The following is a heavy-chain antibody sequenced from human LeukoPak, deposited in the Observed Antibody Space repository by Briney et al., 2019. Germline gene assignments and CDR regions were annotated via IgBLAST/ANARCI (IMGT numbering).Heavy chain of an antibody. V-gene: IGHV3-74*01. CDR2: IKSDGSST. Sequence: GGSLRLSCAASGFTFSSYWMHWVRQAPVKGLVWVSRIKSDGSSTRYADSVKGRFTISRDNAKNTLYLQMNSLRAEDTAVYYCARGRAYYDFWSGYYNWFDPWGQGTLVTVSS. J-gene: IGHJ5*02. CDR1: GFTFSSYW. CDR3: ARGRAYYDFWSGYYNWFDP. D-gene: IGHD3-3*01.